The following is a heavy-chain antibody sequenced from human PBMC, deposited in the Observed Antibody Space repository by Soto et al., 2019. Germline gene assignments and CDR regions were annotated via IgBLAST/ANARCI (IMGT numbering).Heavy chain of an antibody. D-gene: IGHD6-13*01. CDR3: ARRGGVAAASWGY. CDR1: GGSISSSSYY. Sequence: QLQLQESGPGLVKPSETLSLTCTVSGGSISSSSYYWGWIRQPPGKGLEWIGSIYYSGSTYYNPSIKSRVTISVDTSKTQFSLKLCSVTAADTAVYYCARRGGVAAASWGYWGQGTLVTVSS. V-gene: IGHV4-39*01. CDR2: IYYSGST. J-gene: IGHJ4*02.